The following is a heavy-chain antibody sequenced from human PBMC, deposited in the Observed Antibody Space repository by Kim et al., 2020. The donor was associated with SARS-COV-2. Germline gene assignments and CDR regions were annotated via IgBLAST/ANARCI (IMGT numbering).Heavy chain of an antibody. J-gene: IGHJ6*02. CDR2: IIPTFGTA. Sequence: SVKVSCKASGGTFSSYAISWVRQAPGQGLEWMGGIIPTFGTANYAQKFQGRVTITADESTSTAYMELSSLRSEDTAVYYCARVPQPFYYYYYGMDVWGQGTTVTVSS. V-gene: IGHV1-69*13. CDR3: ARVPQPFYYYYYGMDV. CDR1: GGTFSSYA. D-gene: IGHD2-2*01.